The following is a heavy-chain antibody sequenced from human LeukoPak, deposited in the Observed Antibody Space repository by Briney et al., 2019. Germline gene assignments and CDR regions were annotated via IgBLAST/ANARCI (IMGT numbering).Heavy chain of an antibody. J-gene: IGHJ4*02. CDR3: LRHYCSSTSCYLT. V-gene: IGHV3-23*01. CDR1: GFTFSTYV. CDR2: ISDSGGST. Sequence: PGGSLRLSCAASGFTFSTYVMNWVRQAPGKGLEWVSTISDSGGSTYYADSVKGRFTISRDNAKNTLYLQMNSLRAEDTAVYYCLRHYCSSTSCYLTWGQGTLVTVSS. D-gene: IGHD2-2*01.